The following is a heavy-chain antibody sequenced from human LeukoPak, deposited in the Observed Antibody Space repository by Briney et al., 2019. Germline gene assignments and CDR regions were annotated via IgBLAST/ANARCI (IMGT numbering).Heavy chain of an antibody. CDR3: ARGGNGYYFDY. CDR2: IYYSGST. D-gene: IGHD4-23*01. Sequence: SETLSLTCTVSGGSISSGDYYWSWIRQPPGKGLEWIGYIYYSGSTYYNPSLKSRVTISVDTSKNQFSLKLSSVTAADTAVYYCARGGNGYYFDYWGQGTLVTVSS. J-gene: IGHJ4*02. V-gene: IGHV4-30-4*01. CDR1: GGSISSGDYY.